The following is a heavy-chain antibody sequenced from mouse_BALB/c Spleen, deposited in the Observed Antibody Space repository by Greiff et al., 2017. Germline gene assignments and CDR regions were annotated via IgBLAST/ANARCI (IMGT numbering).Heavy chain of an antibody. CDR1: GYSITSDYA. D-gene: IGHD3-3*01. V-gene: IGHV3-2*02. CDR3: AILGMDY. J-gene: IGHJ4*01. Sequence: EVKLLESGPGLVKPSQSLSLTCTVTGYSITSDYAWNWIRQFPGNKLEWMGYISYSGSTSYNPSLKSRISITRDTSKNQFFLQLNSVTTEDTATYYCAILGMDYWGQGTSVTVSS. CDR2: ISYSGST.